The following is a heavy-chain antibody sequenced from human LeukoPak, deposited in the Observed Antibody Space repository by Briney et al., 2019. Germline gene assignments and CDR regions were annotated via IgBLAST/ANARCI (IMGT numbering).Heavy chain of an antibody. J-gene: IGHJ4*02. V-gene: IGHV4-39*01. CDR1: GGSISNSTYY. CDR2: VYYSGSA. Sequence: SETLSLTCTVSGGSISNSTYYWGWIRQPPGKGPEWVGTVYYSGSAYYNPSLKSRVTISVDTSKNQFSLKLRSVTAADTAVYYCARRIFGLYYFDYWGQGSLVTVSS. D-gene: IGHD3/OR15-3a*01. CDR3: ARRIFGLYYFDY.